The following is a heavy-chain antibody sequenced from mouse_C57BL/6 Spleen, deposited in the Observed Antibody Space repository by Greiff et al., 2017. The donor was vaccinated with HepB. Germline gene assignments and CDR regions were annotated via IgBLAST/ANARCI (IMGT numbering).Heavy chain of an antibody. V-gene: IGHV1-81*01. CDR1: GYTFTSYG. D-gene: IGHD2-5*01. Sequence: QVQLQQSGAELARPGASVKLSCKASGYTFTSYGISWVKQRTGQGLEWIGEIYPRSGNTYYNEKFKGKATLTADKSSSTAYMELRSLTSEDSAVYFCARKTAYDSNYEAMDYWGQGTSVTVSS. CDR3: ARKTAYDSNYEAMDY. CDR2: IYPRSGNT. J-gene: IGHJ4*01.